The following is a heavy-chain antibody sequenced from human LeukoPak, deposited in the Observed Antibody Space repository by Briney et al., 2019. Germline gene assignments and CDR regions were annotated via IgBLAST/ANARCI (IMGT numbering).Heavy chain of an antibody. D-gene: IGHD2-21*02. J-gene: IGHJ1*01. CDR2: IYYSGST. CDR3: AGEGWRLLFREYFHH. CDR1: GGSISSGDYY. Sequence: LSETLSLTCTVSGGSISSGDYYWSWIRQPPGKGLEWIGYIYYSGSTYYNPSLKSRVTISVDTSKNQFSLKLSSVTAADTAVYYCAGEGWRLLFREYFHHWGQGTLVTVSS. V-gene: IGHV4-30-4*01.